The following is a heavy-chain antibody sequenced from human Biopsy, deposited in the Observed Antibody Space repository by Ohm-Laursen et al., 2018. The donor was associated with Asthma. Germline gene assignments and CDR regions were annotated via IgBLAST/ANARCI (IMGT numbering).Heavy chain of an antibody. V-gene: IGHV4-34*01. CDR2: INHSGST. D-gene: IGHD6-13*01. Sequence: PGTLSLTCAVYGGSFSGYYWRWIRQPPGKGLEWIGEINHSGSTNYNPSLKSRVTISVDTSKNQFSLKLSSVTAADTAVYYCARITNDRIAAAGRYYYYGMDVWGQGTTVTVSS. CDR1: GGSFSGYY. CDR3: ARITNDRIAAAGRYYYYGMDV. J-gene: IGHJ6*02.